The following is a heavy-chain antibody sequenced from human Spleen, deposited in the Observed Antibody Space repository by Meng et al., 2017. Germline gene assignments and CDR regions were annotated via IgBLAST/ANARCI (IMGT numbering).Heavy chain of an antibody. Sequence: GGSLRLSCAASGFTFSSYWMSWVRQAPGKGLEWVANIKQDGSEKYYVDSVKGRFTISRDNAKNSLYLQMNSLRAEDTAVYYCARFTYAGSGIGYYYHYYYYYGMDVWGQGTTVTVSS. CDR2: IKQDGSEK. J-gene: IGHJ6*02. CDR3: ARFTYAGSGIGYYYHYYYYYGMDV. CDR1: GFTFSSYW. V-gene: IGHV3-7*01. D-gene: IGHD3-22*01.